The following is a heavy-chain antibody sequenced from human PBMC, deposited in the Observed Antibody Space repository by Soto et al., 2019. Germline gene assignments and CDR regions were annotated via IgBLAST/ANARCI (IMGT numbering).Heavy chain of an antibody. V-gene: IGHV2-5*01. D-gene: IGHD3-10*01. CDR2: IYWNDDK. J-gene: IGHJ6*02. Sequence: DPTLVNPTQTHTLTCTFSGFSLSTSAGGVGWIRQPPGKALEWLALIYWNDDKRYTPFLKRRLTVTKDTSRNQVVLTMTNMDPVDTATYYCAHSGGDDGSGTYHKNFFFSAMDVWGQGTTVTVSS. CDR3: AHSGGDDGSGTYHKNFFFSAMDV. CDR1: GFSLSTSAGG.